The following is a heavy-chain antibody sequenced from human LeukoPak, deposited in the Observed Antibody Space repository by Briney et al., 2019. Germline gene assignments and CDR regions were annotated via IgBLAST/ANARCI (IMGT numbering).Heavy chain of an antibody. CDR3: ARGWSKHIVVVTAIRAKSFDY. CDR2: INHSGST. D-gene: IGHD2-21*02. CDR1: GGSFSGYY. V-gene: IGHV4-34*01. Sequence: SETLSLTCAVYGGSFSGYYWSWIRQPPGKGLGWIGEINHSGSTNYNPSLKSRVTISVDTSKNQFSLKLSSVTAADTAVYYCARGWSKHIVVVTAIRAKSFDYWGQGTLVTVSS. J-gene: IGHJ4*02.